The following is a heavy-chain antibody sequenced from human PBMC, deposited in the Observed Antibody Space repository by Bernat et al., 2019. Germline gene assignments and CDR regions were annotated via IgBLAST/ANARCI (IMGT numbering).Heavy chain of an antibody. Sequence: QVQLQESGPGLVKPSQTLSLTCTVSGGSISSGGYYWSWIRQHPGKGLEWIGYIYYSGSTYYNPSLKSRVTISVDTSKNQFSPKLSSVTAADTAVYYCARDYYGSGSYLYNWFDPWGQGTLVTVSS. CDR1: GGSISSGGYY. CDR3: ARDYYGSGSYLYNWFDP. V-gene: IGHV4-31*03. CDR2: IYYSGST. D-gene: IGHD3-10*01. J-gene: IGHJ5*02.